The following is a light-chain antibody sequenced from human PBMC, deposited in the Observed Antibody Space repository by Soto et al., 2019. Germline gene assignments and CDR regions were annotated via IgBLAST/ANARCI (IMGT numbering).Light chain of an antibody. CDR3: QQRSNWPPIT. CDR1: QSVDWY. Sequence: EIVLTQSPATLYLPPGDRATLSCRASQSVDWYVAWYQQKPGQAPRLLIYDALKRATGTPDRFSGSGSGTDFTLTISRLEPEDFAVYYCQQRSNWPPITFGPGTKVGIK. J-gene: IGKJ3*01. V-gene: IGKV3-11*01. CDR2: DAL.